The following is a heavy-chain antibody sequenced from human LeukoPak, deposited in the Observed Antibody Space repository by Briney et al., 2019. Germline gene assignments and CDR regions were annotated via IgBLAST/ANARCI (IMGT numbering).Heavy chain of an antibody. J-gene: IGHJ4*02. D-gene: IGHD1-26*01. CDR2: IYSDGIST. CDR1: GFTFSSYW. V-gene: IGHV3-74*01. CDR3: AREGGSYSNYFDY. Sequence: GGSLRLSCAASGFTFSSYWMHWVRQAPGKGLVWVSRIYSDGISTSYADSVKGRFTISRDNAKNTLYLQMNSLKAEDTAIYYCAREGGSYSNYFDYWGQGTLVTVSS.